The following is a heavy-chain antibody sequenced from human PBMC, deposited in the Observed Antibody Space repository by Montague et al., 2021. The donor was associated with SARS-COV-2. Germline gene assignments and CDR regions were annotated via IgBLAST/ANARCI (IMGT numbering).Heavy chain of an antibody. V-gene: IGHV4-59*01. CDR2: IYYGGST. J-gene: IGHJ4*02. D-gene: IGHD5-18*01. Sequence: SETRYLTCTVSGGSISSYYWSWIRQPPGKGLEWIGYIYYGGSTNYNPSLKSRVTISVDTSKNQFSLKLSSVTAADTAVYYCASSSGYSYGYYFDYWGQGTLVTVSS. CDR3: ASSSGYSYGYYFDY. CDR1: GGSISSYY.